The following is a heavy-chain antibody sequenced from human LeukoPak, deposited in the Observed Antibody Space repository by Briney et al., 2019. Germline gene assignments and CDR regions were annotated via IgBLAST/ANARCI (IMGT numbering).Heavy chain of an antibody. V-gene: IGHV3-23*01. CDR3: AKNVVVVAASLVRFDY. CDR2: ISGSGGST. D-gene: IGHD2-15*01. J-gene: IGHJ4*02. Sequence: HPGGSLRLSCAASGFTFSSYAMSWVRQAPGKGLEWVSGISGSGGSTYYVDSVKGRFTISRDNSKNTLYVQMNSLRAEDTAVYYCAKNVVVVAASLVRFDYWGQGTLVTVSS. CDR1: GFTFSSYA.